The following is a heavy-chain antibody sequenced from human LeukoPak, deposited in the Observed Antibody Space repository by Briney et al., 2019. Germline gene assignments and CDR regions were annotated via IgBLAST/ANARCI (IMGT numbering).Heavy chain of an antibody. D-gene: IGHD6-19*01. J-gene: IGHJ6*02. CDR1: GYTFTGYY. CDR3: ARGSVIVVAGIGAMDV. Sequence: ASVKVSCKASGYTFTGYYMRWVRQAPGQGLEWMGWINPNSGGTNYAQKFQGWVTMTSDTSISTAYMELSRLTSDDTAVYYCARGSVIVVAGIGAMDVWGQGTTVTVSS. V-gene: IGHV1-2*04. CDR2: INPNSGGT.